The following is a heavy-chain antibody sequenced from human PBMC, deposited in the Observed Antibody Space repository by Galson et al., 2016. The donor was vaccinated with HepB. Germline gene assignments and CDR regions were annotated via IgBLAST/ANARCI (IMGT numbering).Heavy chain of an antibody. CDR2: IFTRGNT. D-gene: IGHD3-22*01. V-gene: IGHV4-61*08. J-gene: IGHJ5*01. CDR1: LGSVSSGVYY. CDR3: ARGVDKDRSGYYSLVGWFDA. Sequence: SETLSLTCTVSLGSVSSGVYYGSWIRQPPGKGLEWIGYIFTRGNTKYNPSLKSRVTISMDTSKNQFSLQLISVTAADTAVYYCARGVDKDRSGYYSLVGWFDAGGQAALVRACS.